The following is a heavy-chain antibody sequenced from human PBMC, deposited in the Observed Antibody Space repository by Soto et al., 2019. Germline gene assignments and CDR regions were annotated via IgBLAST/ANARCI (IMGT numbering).Heavy chain of an antibody. CDR3: ARGTDYDFWSGYYFDY. Sequence: XTLSLPCAVYGGSFSGYYWSWIRQPPGKGLEWIGEINHSGSTNYNPSLKSRVTISVDTSKNQFSLKLSSLNSAETAVYYCARGTDYDFWSGYYFDYWGQGTLGTVS. V-gene: IGHV4-34*01. CDR1: GGSFSGYY. CDR2: INHSGST. J-gene: IGHJ4*02. D-gene: IGHD3-3*01.